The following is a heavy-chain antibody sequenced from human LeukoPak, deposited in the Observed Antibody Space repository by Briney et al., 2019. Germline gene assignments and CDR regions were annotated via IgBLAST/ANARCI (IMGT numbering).Heavy chain of an antibody. D-gene: IGHD2-15*01. CDR3: ARHRGWYCSGGSCFPEYFQH. CDR1: GGSISSNSNY. CDR2: ITYGGST. V-gene: IGHV4-39*01. Sequence: PSETLSLTCAVSGGSISSNSNYWAWIRQPPGRGLEWIGCITYGGSTYSSPSLESRVTISVDTSKNQFSLRLSSVTAADTAVYYCARHRGWYCSGGSCFPEYFQHWGQGTLVTVSS. J-gene: IGHJ1*01.